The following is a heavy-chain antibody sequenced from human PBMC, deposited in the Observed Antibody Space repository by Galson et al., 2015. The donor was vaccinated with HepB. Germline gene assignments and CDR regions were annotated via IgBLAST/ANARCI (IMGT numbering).Heavy chain of an antibody. V-gene: IGHV3-23*01. CDR3: AKDDVYYYGSGKLGLFDY. J-gene: IGHJ4*02. Sequence: SLRLSCAASGFTFSSYAMSWVRQAPGKGLEWVSAISGSGGSTYYADSVKGRFTISRDNSRNTLYLQMNSLRAEDTAVYYCAKDDVYYYGSGKLGLFDYWGQGTLVTVSS. D-gene: IGHD3-10*01. CDR1: GFTFSSYA. CDR2: ISGSGGST.